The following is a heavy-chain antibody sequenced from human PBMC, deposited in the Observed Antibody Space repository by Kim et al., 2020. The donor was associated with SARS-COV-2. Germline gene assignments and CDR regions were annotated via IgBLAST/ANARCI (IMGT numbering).Heavy chain of an antibody. Sequence: PSLKSRVTISVDTSTNQFSLKLSSVPAADTAVYYGARRRYYGYYYYGMDVWGQGTTVTVSS. V-gene: IGHV4-39*01. J-gene: IGHJ6*02. CDR3: ARRRYYGYYYYGMDV. D-gene: IGHD4-17*01.